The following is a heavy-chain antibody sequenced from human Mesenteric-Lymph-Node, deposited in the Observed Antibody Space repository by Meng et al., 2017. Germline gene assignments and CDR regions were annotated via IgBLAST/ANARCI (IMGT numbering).Heavy chain of an antibody. CDR2: IIPIFGTA. Sequence: SVKVSCKASGGTFSSYAISWVRQAPGQGLEWMGGIIPIFGTANYAQKFQGRVTITADKSTSTAYMELSSLRSEDTAVYYCAKGYALRCLRGGGSCRRPNYYFDYWGQGTLVTVSS. CDR3: AKGYALRCLRGGGSCRRPNYYFDY. J-gene: IGHJ4*02. V-gene: IGHV1-69*06. D-gene: IGHD2-15*01. CDR1: GGTFSSYA.